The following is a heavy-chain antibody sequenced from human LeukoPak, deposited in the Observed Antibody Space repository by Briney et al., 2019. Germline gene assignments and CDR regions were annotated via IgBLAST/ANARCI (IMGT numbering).Heavy chain of an antibody. Sequence: GGSLRLSCAASGFTFSNAWMSWVRQAPGKGLVWVSRINSDGSSTNYADSVKGRFTISRDNAKNTLFLQMNSLRAEDTAVYYCARVRYCDYWGQGTLVTVSS. J-gene: IGHJ4*02. CDR2: INSDGSST. CDR3: ARVRYCDY. D-gene: IGHD1-14*01. V-gene: IGHV3-74*01. CDR1: GFTFSNAW.